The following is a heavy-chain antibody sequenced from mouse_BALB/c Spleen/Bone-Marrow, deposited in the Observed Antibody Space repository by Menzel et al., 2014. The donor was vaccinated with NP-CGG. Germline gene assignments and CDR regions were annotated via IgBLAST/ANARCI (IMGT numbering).Heavy chain of an antibody. CDR2: ISSGSSTI. D-gene: IGHD2-14*01. V-gene: IGHV5-17*02. CDR1: GFTFSSFG. J-gene: IGHJ2*01. CDR3: ARRYRYDYFDY. Sequence: EAQGVESGGGLVQPGGSRKLSCAASGFTFSSFGMHWVRQAPEKGLEWVAYISSGSSTIYYADTVKGRFTISRDNPKNTLFLEMTSLRSEDTAKYYCARRYRYDYFDYWGQGTTLTVSS.